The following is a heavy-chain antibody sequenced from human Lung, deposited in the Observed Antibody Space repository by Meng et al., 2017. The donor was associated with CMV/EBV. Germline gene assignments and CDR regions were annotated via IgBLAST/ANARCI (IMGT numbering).Heavy chain of an antibody. V-gene: IGHV3-53*01. D-gene: IGHD3-3*01. J-gene: IGHJ2*01. CDR2: IYSGGST. CDR3: ARDGTSGPRSYYDFWSGYSGGWYFDL. Sequence: WVRQAPGKGLEWVSVIYSGGSTYYADSVKGRFTSSRDNSKNTLYLQMNSLRAEDTAVYYCARDGTSGPRSYYDFWSGYSGGWYFDLWGRGTLVTVSS.